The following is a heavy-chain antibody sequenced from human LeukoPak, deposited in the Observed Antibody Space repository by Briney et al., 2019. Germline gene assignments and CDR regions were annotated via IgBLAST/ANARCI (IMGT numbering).Heavy chain of an antibody. Sequence: GESLKISCKGSGYSFTSYWVGWVRQAPGKGLEWVSSISSSSSYIYYADSVKGRFTISRDNAKNSLYLQMNSLRAEDTAVYYCARGGRITMIVVTWGQGTLVTVSS. CDR3: ARGGRITMIVVT. CDR2: ISSSSSYI. CDR1: GYSFTSYW. J-gene: IGHJ4*02. D-gene: IGHD3-22*01. V-gene: IGHV3-21*01.